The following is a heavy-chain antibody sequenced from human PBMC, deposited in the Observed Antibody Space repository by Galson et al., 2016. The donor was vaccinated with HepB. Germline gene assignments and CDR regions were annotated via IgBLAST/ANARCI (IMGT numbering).Heavy chain of an antibody. CDR1: RGSFKSHS. J-gene: IGHJ3*02. D-gene: IGHD1-26*01. CDR2: IDDKGDT. CDR3: ERDSDRGGALDI. Sequence: SETLSLTCSVSRGSFKSHSWNWIRQSPGRGLEWIGYIDDKGDTSYNPSLKSRVTISADTSKVQFSLTLTSVTSADTAVYYCERDSDRGGALDIWGQGTLVIVSS. V-gene: IGHV4-59*11.